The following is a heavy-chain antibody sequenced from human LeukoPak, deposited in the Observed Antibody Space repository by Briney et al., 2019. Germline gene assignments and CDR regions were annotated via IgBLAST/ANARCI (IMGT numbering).Heavy chain of an antibody. J-gene: IGHJ4*02. CDR3: ARASSFGYSGYAHQSLIDH. D-gene: IGHD5-12*01. CDR2: FYQSGST. CDR1: GDSITTNSYW. Sequence: SETLSLTCSLSGDSITTNSYWWGWIRQSPGKGLEWIGSFYQSGSTYYNPSLKSRVTISVDTSKNQFSLKLSSVTAADTAVYYCARASSFGYSGYAHQSLIDHWGQGTLVTVSS. V-gene: IGHV4-39*07.